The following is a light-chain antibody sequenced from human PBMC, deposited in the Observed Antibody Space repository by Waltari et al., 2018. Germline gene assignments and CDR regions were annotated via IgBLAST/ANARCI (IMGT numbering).Light chain of an antibody. CDR1: QSPVSSDGNTY. J-gene: IGKJ1*01. CDR3: MQGIHRPWT. V-gene: IGKV2-30*01. CDR2: KVS. Sequence: DVVMTQSPLSLPVTLGQPASISCRSSQSPVSSDGNTYLNWFQQRPGQSPRRLTYKVSNRDSGVPDRFSGSGSGTDFTLRISRVEAEDVGVYYCMQGIHRPWTFGPGTKVEIK.